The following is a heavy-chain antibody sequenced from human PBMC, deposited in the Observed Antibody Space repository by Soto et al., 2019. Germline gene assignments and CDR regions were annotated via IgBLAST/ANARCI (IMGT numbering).Heavy chain of an antibody. V-gene: IGHV3-64*01. CDR3: ARVRQTGYYDFWSGYPDY. CDR1: GFTFSSYA. D-gene: IGHD3-3*01. CDR2: ISSNGGST. J-gene: IGHJ4*02. Sequence: GGSLRLSCAASGFTFSSYAMHWVRQAPGKGLEYVSAISSNGGSTYYANSVKCRFTISRDNSKKTLYLQMGSLRAEDMAVYYCARVRQTGYYDFWSGYPDYWGQGTLVTVSS.